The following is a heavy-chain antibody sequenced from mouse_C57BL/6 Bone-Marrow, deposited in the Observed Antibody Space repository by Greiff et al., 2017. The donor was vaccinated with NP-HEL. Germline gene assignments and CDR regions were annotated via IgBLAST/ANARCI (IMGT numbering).Heavy chain of an antibody. V-gene: IGHV1-81*01. Sequence: LEWIGEIYPRSGNTYYNEKFKGKATLTADKSSSTAYMELRSLTSEDSAVYFCARSGDYYGSSFFGGQGTTLTVSS. CDR3: ARSGDYYGSSFF. D-gene: IGHD1-1*01. J-gene: IGHJ2*01. CDR2: IYPRSGNT.